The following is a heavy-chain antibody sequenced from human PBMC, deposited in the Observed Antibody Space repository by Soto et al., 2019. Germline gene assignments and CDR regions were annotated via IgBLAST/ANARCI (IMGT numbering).Heavy chain of an antibody. CDR2: INHSGST. CDR3: SRALTGYYRLDY. CDR1: GGSFSGYY. Sequence: QVQLQQWGAGLLKPSETLSLTCAVYGGSFSGYYWSWIRQPPGKGLEWIGEINHSGSTNYNPSLKSRVTISVDTSKNQFSLKLSSVTAADTDVYYCSRALTGYYRLDYWGQGTLVTVSS. D-gene: IGHD3-9*01. J-gene: IGHJ4*02. V-gene: IGHV4-34*01.